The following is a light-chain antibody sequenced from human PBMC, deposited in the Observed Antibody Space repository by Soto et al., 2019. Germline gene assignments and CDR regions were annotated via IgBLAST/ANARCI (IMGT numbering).Light chain of an antibody. CDR2: RNN. V-gene: IGLV1-47*01. CDR3: AAWDDSLSGRM. CDR1: SSNIGSNY. Sequence: QSVLTQPPSASGTPGQRFTISCSGSSSNIGSNYVYWYQQLPGTAPKLLIYRNNQRPSGVPDRFSGSKSGTSASLAISGLRSEDEADYYCAAWDDSLSGRMFGGGTKLTV. J-gene: IGLJ3*02.